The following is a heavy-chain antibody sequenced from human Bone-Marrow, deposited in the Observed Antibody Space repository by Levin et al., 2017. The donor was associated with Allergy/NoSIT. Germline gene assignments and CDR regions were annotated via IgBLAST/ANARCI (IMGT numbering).Heavy chain of an antibody. J-gene: IGHJ3*01. CDR3: ARWTRLYNGGDCFADAFDF. V-gene: IGHV1-18*01. D-gene: IGHD2-21*02. CDR1: GYTFTTYA. CDR2: ISAYNGDT. Sequence: ASVKVSCKTSGYTFTTYAINWVRQAPGQGLEWLGWISAYNGDTKYAEKFQGRVSMTIDVSATTAYMELRNLKLDDTAIYYCARWTRLYNGGDCFADAFDFWGQGTLATVSS.